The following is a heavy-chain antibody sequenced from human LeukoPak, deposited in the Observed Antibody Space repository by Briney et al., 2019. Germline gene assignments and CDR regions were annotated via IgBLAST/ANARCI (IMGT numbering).Heavy chain of an antibody. V-gene: IGHV1-8*01. CDR2: MNPETGGS. J-gene: IGHJ4*02. CDR3: ARFHRPRLPKADY. Sequence: ASVRLSCNSSGYIFIVYDFNWARQAPGPGLEWMGRMNPETGGSGYSHHFQVRITMTGYTSSAKAYLDLSNLTFEDSAVYYCARFHRPRLPKADYWGQGTLVTVSS. CDR1: GYIFIVYD.